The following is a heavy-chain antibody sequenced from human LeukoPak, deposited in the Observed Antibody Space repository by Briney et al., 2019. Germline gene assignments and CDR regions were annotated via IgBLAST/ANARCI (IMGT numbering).Heavy chain of an antibody. CDR3: ARQNAGKSFA. CDR1: GGSISSTPYY. CDR2: NYYSGST. J-gene: IGHJ5*02. D-gene: IGHD1-14*01. V-gene: IGHV4-39*01. Sequence: SETLSLTCTVSGGSISSTPYYWGWIRQPPGKGLEWIGNNYYSGSTYYNPSLKSRVTISVDTSKNQFSLNLSSVTAADTAVYYCARQNAGKSFAWGQGTLVTVSS.